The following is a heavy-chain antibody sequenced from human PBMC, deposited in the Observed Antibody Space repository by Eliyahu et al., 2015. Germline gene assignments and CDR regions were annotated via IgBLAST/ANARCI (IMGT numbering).Heavy chain of an antibody. CDR2: IRSKAYGGTT. CDR3: TRGVLELYADY. CDR1: GXXFGDYA. D-gene: IGHD1-7*01. J-gene: IGHJ4*02. Sequence: EVQLVESGGGLVQPGRSLRLSCTXSGXXFGDYAMSWVRQAPGKGLEWVGFIRSKAYGGTTEYAASVKGRFTISRDDSKSIAYLQMNSLKTEDTAVYYCTRGVLELYADYWGQGTLVTVSS. V-gene: IGHV3-49*04.